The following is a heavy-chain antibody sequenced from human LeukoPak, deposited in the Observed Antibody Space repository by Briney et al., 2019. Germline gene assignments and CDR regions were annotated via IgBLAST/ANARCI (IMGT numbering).Heavy chain of an antibody. J-gene: IGHJ4*02. Sequence: SVKVSCKASGGTFSSYAISWVRQAPGQGLEWMGRIIPIFGTTNYAQKFQGRVTITADKSTSTAYMEPSSLRSEDTAVYYCARDVPAHYYDSSGYYYVDYWGQGTLVTVSS. D-gene: IGHD3-22*01. CDR1: GGTFSSYA. V-gene: IGHV1-69*06. CDR3: ARDVPAHYYDSSGYYYVDY. CDR2: IIPIFGTT.